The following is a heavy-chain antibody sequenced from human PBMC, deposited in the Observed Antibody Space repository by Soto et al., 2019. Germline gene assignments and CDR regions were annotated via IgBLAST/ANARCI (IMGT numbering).Heavy chain of an antibody. D-gene: IGHD3-9*01. Sequence: GESLKISCAASGFTVSSNYMSWVRQAPGKGLEWVSVIYSGGSTYYADSVKGRFTISRDNSKNTLYLQMNSLRAEDTAVYYWARFHGRDDYDILTGYYISYYYYGMDVWGQGTTVTVSS. CDR3: ARFHGRDDYDILTGYYISYYYYGMDV. J-gene: IGHJ6*02. V-gene: IGHV3-53*01. CDR1: GFTVSSNY. CDR2: IYSGGST.